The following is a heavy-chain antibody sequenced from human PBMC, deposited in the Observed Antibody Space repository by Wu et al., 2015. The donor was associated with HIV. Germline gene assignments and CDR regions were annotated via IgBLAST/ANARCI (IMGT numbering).Heavy chain of an antibody. J-gene: IGHJ2*01. V-gene: IGHV1-69*05. D-gene: IGHD6-13*01. CDR1: GDTFSNYN. CDR3: ARDPNNIAAAGYFDL. CDR2: VIPIFGTT. Sequence: QVQLVQSGAEVKKPGSSMKVSCKASGDTFSNYNINWVRHVPGQGLEWMGGVIPIFGTTSYAQKFQGRVTINTDESTSTAYMELRSLRSDDTAVYYCARDPNNIAAAGYFDLWGRGTLVTVSS.